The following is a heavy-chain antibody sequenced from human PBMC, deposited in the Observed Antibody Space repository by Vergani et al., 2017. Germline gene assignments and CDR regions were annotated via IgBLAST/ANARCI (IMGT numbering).Heavy chain of an antibody. D-gene: IGHD3-3*01. Sequence: QVQLVQSGAEVKKPGASVKVSCKASGYTFTSYAMNWVRQAPGQGLEWMGWINTNTGNPTYAQGFTGRFVFSLDTSVSTAYLQISSLKAEDTAVYYCARAPLGWERYDFWSGYRYYYYYYMDVWGKGTTVTVSS. CDR1: GYTFTSYA. CDR3: ARAPLGWERYDFWSGYRYYYYYYMDV. V-gene: IGHV7-4-1*02. CDR2: INTNTGNP. J-gene: IGHJ6*03.